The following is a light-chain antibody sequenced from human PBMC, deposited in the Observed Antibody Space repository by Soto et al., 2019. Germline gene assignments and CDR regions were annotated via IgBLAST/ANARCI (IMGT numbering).Light chain of an antibody. CDR3: QQSYSTLGTLT. CDR2: AAS. CDR1: QSISSY. Sequence: DIQMTQSPSSLSESVGDTATVPRRGSQSISSYFNWYQQKPGQAPKLLIYAASSLQSGVPSSLSGSGSGTDFTLTLSSLQPEDFATSYCQQSYSTLGTLTFGGGTKVDIK. V-gene: IGKV1-39*01. J-gene: IGKJ4*01.